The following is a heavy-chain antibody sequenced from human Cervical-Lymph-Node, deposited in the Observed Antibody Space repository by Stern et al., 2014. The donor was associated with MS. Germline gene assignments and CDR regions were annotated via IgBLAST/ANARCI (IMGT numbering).Heavy chain of an antibody. D-gene: IGHD3-3*02. V-gene: IGHV3-7*01. Sequence: EVQLVESGGGLVQPGGSLRLSSAASAFTFDDPWMTWVRQASGKGLEWVADINQDGSEIYAVDSGKGRFTISRDNAKNSLYLHMNSLRAEDTAVYFCARALASPDFDFWGQGTLVTVSS. CDR2: INQDGSEI. J-gene: IGHJ4*02. CDR1: AFTFDDPW. CDR3: ARALASPDFDF.